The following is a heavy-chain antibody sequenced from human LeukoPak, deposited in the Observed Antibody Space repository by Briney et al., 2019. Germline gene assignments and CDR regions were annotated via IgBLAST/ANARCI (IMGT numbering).Heavy chain of an antibody. D-gene: IGHD3-10*01. CDR2: ISYDGSNK. Sequence: PGGSLRLSCAASGFTFSSYGMHWVRQAPGKGLEWVAVISYDGSNKYYADSVKGRLTISRDNSKNTLYLQMNSLRAEDTAVYYCAKDMVRGVIINPYYYYYYGMDVWRKGTTVTVSS. CDR3: AKDMVRGVIINPYYYYYYGMDV. CDR1: GFTFSSYG. J-gene: IGHJ6*04. V-gene: IGHV3-30*18.